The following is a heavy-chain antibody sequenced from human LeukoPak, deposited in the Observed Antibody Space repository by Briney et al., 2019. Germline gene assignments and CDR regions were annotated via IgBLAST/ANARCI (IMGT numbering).Heavy chain of an antibody. CDR3: ARQEAYSYGMDV. Sequence: WETLSLTCTVSGGSISSSSYYWTWIRQPPGKGLECIGYIYYSGSTNYNPSLKSRVTISVGMSKNQFSLKLKSVTAADTAVYYCARQEAYSYGMDVWGQGTTVTVSS. V-gene: IGHV4-61*05. J-gene: IGHJ6*02. CDR2: IYYSGST. CDR1: GGSISSSSYY.